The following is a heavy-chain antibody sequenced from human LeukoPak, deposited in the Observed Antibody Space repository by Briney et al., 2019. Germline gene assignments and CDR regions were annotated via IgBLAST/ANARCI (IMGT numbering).Heavy chain of an antibody. V-gene: IGHV3-11*03. CDR3: ARYCSSTTCYDY. CDR1: GFTFSDYF. D-gene: IGHD2-2*01. Sequence: GGSLRLSGAASGFTFSDYFMSWIRQAPGKGLEWVSYISSSSSYTNYADSVKGRFTISRDNAKNSLYLQMNSLRAEDTAVYYCARYCSSTTCYDYWGQGTLVTVSS. CDR2: ISSSSSYT. J-gene: IGHJ4*02.